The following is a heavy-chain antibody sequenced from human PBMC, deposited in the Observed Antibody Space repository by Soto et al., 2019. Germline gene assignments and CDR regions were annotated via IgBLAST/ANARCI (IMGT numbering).Heavy chain of an antibody. D-gene: IGHD3-10*01. Sequence: EVQLVQSGAEVKKPGESLKISCKDSGYSFASYWIGWVRQMPGKGLEWMGIIYPGDSDTRYSPSFQGQVTISADKSINTAYLQWSSLNASDTAMYYCARQAYYGSGSYGYWGQGTLVTVSS. J-gene: IGHJ4*02. CDR3: ARQAYYGSGSYGY. CDR1: GYSFASYW. CDR2: IYPGDSDT. V-gene: IGHV5-51*01.